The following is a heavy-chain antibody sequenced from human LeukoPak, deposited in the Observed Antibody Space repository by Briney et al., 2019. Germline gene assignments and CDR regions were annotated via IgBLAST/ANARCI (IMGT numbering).Heavy chain of an antibody. CDR3: ARDVARAFDM. CDR2: ISGRSSYI. CDR1: GCTFSCYS. D-gene: IGHD2-15*01. Sequence: GGSVRLSCAAPGCTFSCYSMNWVRQAPGKGLEWVSSISGRSSYIYYADSMKGRFTISRDNAKNSLYLQMNSLRAEDTAVYYCARDVARAFDMWGQGTIVTVSS. J-gene: IGHJ3*02. V-gene: IGHV3-21*01.